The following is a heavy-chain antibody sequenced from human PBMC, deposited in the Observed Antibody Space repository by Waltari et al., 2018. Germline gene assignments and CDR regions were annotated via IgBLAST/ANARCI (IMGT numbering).Heavy chain of an antibody. D-gene: IGHD2-2*01. J-gene: IGHJ3*01. CDR2: SSSDGSST. Sequence: VRKGPGKGLVWGSRSSSDGSSTNYVDSLKGRFTISRDNAKNTLYLQMNSLRAEDTAVYYCARCTSTSCSVWGQGTMVTVSS. CDR3: ARCTSTSCSV. V-gene: IGHV3-74*01.